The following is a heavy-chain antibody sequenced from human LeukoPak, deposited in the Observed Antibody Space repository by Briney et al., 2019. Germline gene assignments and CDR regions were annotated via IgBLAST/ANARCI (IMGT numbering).Heavy chain of an antibody. CDR3: ARGRITMIVVVPSRDWFDP. CDR1: GYTFTGYW. CDR2: ISPSGGST. J-gene: IGHJ5*02. D-gene: IGHD3-22*01. Sequence: GASVKVSCKAFGYTFTGYWMHWVRQAPGQGPKWMGVISPSGGSTIYAQKFKGRVTLTRDTSISTAYMELSRLRSDDTAVYYCARGRITMIVVVPSRDWFDPWGQGTLVTVSS. V-gene: IGHV1-46*01.